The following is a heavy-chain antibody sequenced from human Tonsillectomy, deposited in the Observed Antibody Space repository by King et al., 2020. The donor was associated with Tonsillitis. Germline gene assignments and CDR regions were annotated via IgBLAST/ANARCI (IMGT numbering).Heavy chain of an antibody. CDR1: GFTFSSYA. CDR2: IYSGGSST. V-gene: IGHV3-23*03. D-gene: IGHD4-17*01. J-gene: IGHJ6*02. CDR3: AKDVLATVTTKEMTDKRYYYYYYGMDV. Sequence: VQLVESGGGLVQPGGSLRLSCAASGFTFSSYAMSWVRQAPGKGLEWVSVIYSGGSSTYYADSVKGRFTISRDNSKNTLYLQMNSLRAEDTAVYYCAKDVLATVTTKEMTDKRYYYYYYGMDVWGQGTTVTVSS.